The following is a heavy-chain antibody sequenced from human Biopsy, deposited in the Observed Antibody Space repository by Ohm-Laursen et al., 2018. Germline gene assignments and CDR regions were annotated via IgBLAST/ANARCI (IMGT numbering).Heavy chain of an antibody. V-gene: IGHV4-59*11. J-gene: IGHJ6*02. Sequence: PGTLSLTCTVSGGSMSDHYWSWLRQTQGKGLEWLGYIYYTGKTTYNPSLESRITISVDTSKNKFSLQLDSMTAADTAVYYCGRVWLWRGYGMDVWGQGTTVTVSS. CDR2: IYYTGKT. CDR1: GGSMSDHY. CDR3: GRVWLWRGYGMDV. D-gene: IGHD6-19*01.